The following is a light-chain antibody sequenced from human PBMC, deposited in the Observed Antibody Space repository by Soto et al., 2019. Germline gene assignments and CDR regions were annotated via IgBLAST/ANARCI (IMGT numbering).Light chain of an antibody. CDR3: QRYGRSPT. CDR2: GAS. J-gene: IGKJ5*01. V-gene: IGKV3-20*01. Sequence: EIVLTQSPGTLSLSPGERATLSCRANQSVNSNYLAWYQQTPGQAPRLLIYGASSRATGIPDRFSGSGSGTDFTLTISRLEPEDFAVYYCQRYGRSPTFGQGTRLEIK. CDR1: QSVNSNY.